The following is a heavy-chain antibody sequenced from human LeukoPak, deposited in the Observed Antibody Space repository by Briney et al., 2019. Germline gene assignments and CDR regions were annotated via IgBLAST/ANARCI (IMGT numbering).Heavy chain of an antibody. CDR2: IWYDGSNK. CDR1: GFTFSSYG. Sequence: GRSLRLSCAASGFTFSSYGMHWVRQAPGKGLEWVAVIWYDGSNKHYVDSVKGRFTISRDNSKNTLCLQMNSLRAEDTAVYYCARDGHCSGGTCYYDAFDICGQGTMVTVSS. D-gene: IGHD2-15*01. J-gene: IGHJ3*02. CDR3: ARDGHCSGGTCYYDAFDI. V-gene: IGHV3-33*01.